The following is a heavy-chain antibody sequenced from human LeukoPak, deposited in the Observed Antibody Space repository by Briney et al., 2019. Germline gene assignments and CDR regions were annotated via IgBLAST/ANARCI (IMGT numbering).Heavy chain of an antibody. CDR3: AKDIAASGLEAFDL. V-gene: IGHV3-9*01. Sequence: GRSLRLSCAASGFTFGDYAMNWVRQVPGKGLEWVSGITWKGDNMAYADSVNGRFSISRDNAENSLFLQMNSLRPEDTALYYCAKDIAASGLEAFDLWGPGTMVTVSS. D-gene: IGHD3/OR15-3a*01. CDR1: GFTFGDYA. J-gene: IGHJ3*01. CDR2: ITWKGDNM.